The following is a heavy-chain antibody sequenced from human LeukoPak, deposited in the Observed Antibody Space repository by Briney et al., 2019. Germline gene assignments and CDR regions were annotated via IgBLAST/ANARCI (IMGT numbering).Heavy chain of an antibody. J-gene: IGHJ4*02. Sequence: GGSLRLSCAASGFTFSTYWMSWVRQAPGKGLEWVTNINPDGSDKYYLDSVRGRFTISRDNAKNSLYLQMNSLRVDDTAVYYCARHPTYLVEAERSYDYFDYWGQGTLVTVSS. CDR1: GFTFSTYW. CDR3: ARHPTYLVEAERSYDYFDY. V-gene: IGHV3-7*01. CDR2: INPDGSDK. D-gene: IGHD1-26*01.